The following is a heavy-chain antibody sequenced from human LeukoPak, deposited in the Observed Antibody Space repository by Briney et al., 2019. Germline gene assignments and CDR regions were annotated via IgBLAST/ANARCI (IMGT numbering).Heavy chain of an antibody. CDR1: GFTFSSYV. CDR3: AKDPHSSGWYYFDY. CDR2: ISYDGSNK. Sequence: QPGRSLRLPCAASGFTFSSYVMHWVRQAPGKGLEWVAVISYDGSNKYYADSVKGRFTISRDNSKNTLYLQMNSLRAEDTAVYYCAKDPHSSGWYYFDYWGQGTLVTVSS. D-gene: IGHD6-19*01. V-gene: IGHV3-30*18. J-gene: IGHJ4*02.